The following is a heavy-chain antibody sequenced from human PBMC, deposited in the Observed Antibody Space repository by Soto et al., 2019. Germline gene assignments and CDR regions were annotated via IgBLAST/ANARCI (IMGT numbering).Heavy chain of an antibody. Sequence: SVKVSCKASGCTFSSYAISWVRQAPGQGLEWMGGIIPIFGTANYAQKFQGRVTITADESTSTAYMELSSLRSEDTAVYYCARDLVAVTTAGVYYYYGMDVWGQGTTVTV. CDR1: GCTFSSYA. CDR2: IIPIFGTA. CDR3: ARDLVAVTTAGVYYYYGMDV. D-gene: IGHD4-4*01. J-gene: IGHJ6*02. V-gene: IGHV1-69*13.